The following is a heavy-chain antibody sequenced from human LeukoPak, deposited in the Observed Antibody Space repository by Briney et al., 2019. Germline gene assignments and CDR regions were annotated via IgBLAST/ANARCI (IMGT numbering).Heavy chain of an antibody. V-gene: IGHV3-21*01. CDR1: GFTFRSYW. J-gene: IGHJ4*02. Sequence: GGSLRLSCAASGFTFRSYWMHWVRQAPGKGLEWVSSISSGSSYTYFADSVKGRFTISRDNAKNSLYLQMNSLRAEDTAVYYCARGDKYIAFSPPLQGFDYWGQGTLVTVSS. CDR3: ARGDKYIAFSPPLQGFDY. CDR2: ISSGSSYT. D-gene: IGHD3-3*02.